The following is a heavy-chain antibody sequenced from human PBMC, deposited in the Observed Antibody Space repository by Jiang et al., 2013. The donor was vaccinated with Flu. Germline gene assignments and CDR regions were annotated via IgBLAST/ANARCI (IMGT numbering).Heavy chain of an antibody. D-gene: IGHD5-12*01. CDR3: ARESPGEWLRLGYLYLYGMDV. V-gene: IGHV6-1*01. Sequence: SQTLSLTCAISGDSVSSNSAAWNWIRQSPSRGLEWLGRTYYKSRWYNDYASSVRSRVTISSDTSKNQFSLHLNSMTPEDTAVYFCARESPGEWLRLGYLYLYGMDVWGQGTTVIVSS. J-gene: IGHJ6*02. CDR1: GDSVSSNSAA. CDR2: TYYKSRWYN.